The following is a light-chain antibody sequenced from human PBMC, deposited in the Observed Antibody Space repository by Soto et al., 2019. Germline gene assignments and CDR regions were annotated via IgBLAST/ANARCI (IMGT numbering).Light chain of an antibody. Sequence: QSALTQPASVSGSPGQSITISCTGTSSDVGGYNYVSWYQQHPGKAPKLMIYEVSNRPSGVSNRFSGSKSGNTASLTISVLQAEDEAVYYCTSFTRSSTFVFGTGTKLTVL. CDR1: SSDVGGYNY. J-gene: IGLJ1*01. V-gene: IGLV2-14*01. CDR3: TSFTRSSTFV. CDR2: EVS.